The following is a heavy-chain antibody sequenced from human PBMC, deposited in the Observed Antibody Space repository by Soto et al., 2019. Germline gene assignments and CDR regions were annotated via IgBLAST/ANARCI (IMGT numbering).Heavy chain of an antibody. Sequence: QVQLQESGPGLVKPSQTLSLTCTVSGGSISSGDYYWSWIRQPPGKGLEWIGYIYYSGSTYYNPSPTIRVTISVDTSKNQFSLKLSSVTAADTAVYSGALYSSGRAFDIWGQGTMVTVSS. CDR1: GGSISSGDYY. CDR2: IYYSGST. V-gene: IGHV4-30-4*01. J-gene: IGHJ3*02. CDR3: ALYSSGRAFDI. D-gene: IGHD6-19*01.